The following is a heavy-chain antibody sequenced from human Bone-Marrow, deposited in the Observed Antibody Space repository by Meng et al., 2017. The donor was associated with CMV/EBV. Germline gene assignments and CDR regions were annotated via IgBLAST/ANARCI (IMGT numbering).Heavy chain of an antibody. D-gene: IGHD1-26*01. Sequence: GESLKISCAASGFTFSDHYMDWVRQPPGKGLEWVGRIRNKANSYTTEYAAPVKGRFTIPRDDSKNSLFLQMNSLKTEDTAVYHCARVAGVYWGYGMDVWGQGATVTVSS. V-gene: IGHV3-72*01. CDR1: GFTFSDHY. CDR3: ARVAGVYWGYGMDV. CDR2: IRNKANSYTT. J-gene: IGHJ6*02.